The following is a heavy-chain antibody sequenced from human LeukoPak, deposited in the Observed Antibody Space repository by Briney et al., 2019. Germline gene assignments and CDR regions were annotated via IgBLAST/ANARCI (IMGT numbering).Heavy chain of an antibody. V-gene: IGHV4-31*03. Sequence: SETLSLTCTVSGGSISSGGYYWSWIRQHPGKGLEWIGYIYYSGSTYYNPSLKSRVTISVDTSKNQFSLKLSSVTAADTAVYYCARTPPGDYVPWFDYWGQLPLVTVST. CDR2: IYYSGST. CDR1: GGSISSGGYY. CDR3: ARTPPGDYVPWFDY. D-gene: IGHD2/OR15-2a*01. J-gene: IGHJ4*02.